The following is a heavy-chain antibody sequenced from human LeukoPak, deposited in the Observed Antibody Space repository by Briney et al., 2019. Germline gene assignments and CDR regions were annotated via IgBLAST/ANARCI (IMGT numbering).Heavy chain of an antibody. V-gene: IGHV4-59*08. CDR1: GDSISSYY. J-gene: IGHJ4*02. D-gene: IGHD3-22*01. CDR3: ARHSPTYYYDSSGYYSYYFDY. Sequence: SKTLSLTCTVSGDSISSYYWSWIRQPPGKGLEWIGYIYYSGSTNYNPSLESRVTISVDTSKNQFSLKLSSVTAADTAVYYCARHSPTYYYDSSGYYSYYFDYWGQGTLVTVSS. CDR2: IYYSGST.